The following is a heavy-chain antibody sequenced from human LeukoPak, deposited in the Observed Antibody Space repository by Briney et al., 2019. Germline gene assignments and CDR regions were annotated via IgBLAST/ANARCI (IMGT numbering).Heavy chain of an antibody. CDR2: IYYSGRT. CDR1: GGSISSYY. CDR3: SRDGNPWNLDV. V-gene: IGHV4-59*01. Sequence: SETLSLTCTVSGGSISSYYWTWIRQPPGKALEWIGYIYYSGRTSYNPSLKSRVTMSVDTSKNQFSLKLSSVTAADTAVYYCSRDGNPWNLDVWGRGTLVTVSS. D-gene: IGHD1-14*01. J-gene: IGHJ2*01.